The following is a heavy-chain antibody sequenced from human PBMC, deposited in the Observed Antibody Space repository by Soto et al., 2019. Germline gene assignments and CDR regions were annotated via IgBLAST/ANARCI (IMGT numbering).Heavy chain of an antibody. CDR1: GYSFSDYH. D-gene: IGHD2-8*01. CDR2: INPKSGGT. Sequence: ASVKVSCKASGYSFSDYHIHWVRQAPGQGLERLERINPKSGGTSSAQKFQGWVTMTRDASISTAYMELTRLRSDDTAVYFCARGHSTDCSNGVCSFFYNHEMDVWGQGTTVTVSS. J-gene: IGHJ6*02. V-gene: IGHV1-2*04. CDR3: ARGHSTDCSNGVCSFFYNHEMDV.